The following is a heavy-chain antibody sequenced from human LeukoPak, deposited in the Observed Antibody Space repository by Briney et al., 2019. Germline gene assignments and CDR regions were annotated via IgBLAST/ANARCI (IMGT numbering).Heavy chain of an antibody. J-gene: IGHJ5*02. CDR1: GGTFSSYA. V-gene: IGHV1-69*13. D-gene: IGHD3-9*01. CDR3: ARGTYYDILTGYPFDP. CDR2: ILPIFGTA. Sequence: SVKDSCKASGGTFSSYAISWVRQAPGQGLEGMGGILPIFGTANYAQKFQGRVTITADESTSTAYVELSSLRSEDTAVYYCARGTYYDILTGYPFDPWGQGTLVTVSS.